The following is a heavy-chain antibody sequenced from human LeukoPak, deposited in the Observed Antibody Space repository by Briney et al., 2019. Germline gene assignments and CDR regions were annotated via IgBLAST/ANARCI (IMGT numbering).Heavy chain of an antibody. CDR3: AKEYVGDCSGGSCYSGRWLQLGEFDY. CDR2: IYSGGGI. CDR1: GFSVSSNY. J-gene: IGHJ4*02. Sequence: PGGSLRLSCAVSGFSVSSNYMAWVRQGPGKGLEWVSVIYSGGGIYYADSVKGRFTSSRDNSKNTLYLQMNSLRAEDTAVYYCAKEYVGDCSGGSCYSGRWLQLGEFDYWGQGTLVTVSS. V-gene: IGHV3-66*01. D-gene: IGHD2-15*01.